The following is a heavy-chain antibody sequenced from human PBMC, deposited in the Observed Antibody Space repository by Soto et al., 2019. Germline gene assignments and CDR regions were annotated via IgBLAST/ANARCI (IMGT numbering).Heavy chain of an antibody. CDR3: AKDKGSSGYSYGMDV. Sequence: LRLSCAASGFTFSSYAMSWVLQAPGKGLEWVSAISGSGGSTYYADSVKGRFTISRDNSKNTLYLQMNSLRAEDTAVYYCAKDKGSSGYSYGMDVWGQGTTVTVSS. CDR2: ISGSGGST. J-gene: IGHJ6*02. V-gene: IGHV3-23*01. CDR1: GFTFSSYA. D-gene: IGHD3-22*01.